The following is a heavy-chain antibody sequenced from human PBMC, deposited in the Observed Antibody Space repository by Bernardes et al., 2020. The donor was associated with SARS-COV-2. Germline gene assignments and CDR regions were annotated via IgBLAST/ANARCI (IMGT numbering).Heavy chain of an antibody. CDR3: ARGPFFWSGYSDAFDI. Sequence: ASVKVSCKASGYTFTGYYMHWVRQAPGQGLEWMGWINPNSGGTNYAQKFQGWVTMTRDTSISTAYMELSRLRSDDTAVYYCARGPFFWSGYSDAFDIWSQGTMVTVSS. CDR2: INPNSGGT. J-gene: IGHJ3*02. D-gene: IGHD3-3*01. CDR1: GYTFTGYY. V-gene: IGHV1-2*04.